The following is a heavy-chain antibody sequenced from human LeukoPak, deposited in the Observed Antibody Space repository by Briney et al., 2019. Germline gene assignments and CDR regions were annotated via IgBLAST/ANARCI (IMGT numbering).Heavy chain of an antibody. D-gene: IGHD1-26*01. CDR2: IRSKANSYAT. CDR3: AKGPLRGSYSPKRFDY. V-gene: IGHV3-73*01. J-gene: IGHJ4*02. CDR1: GFTFSGSV. Sequence: PGGSLRLSCAASGFTFSGSVMHWVRQASGKGLEWVGRIRSKANSYATAYAASVKGRFTISRDDSKNTAYLQMNSLRAEDTAVYYCAKGPLRGSYSPKRFDYWGQGTLVTVSS.